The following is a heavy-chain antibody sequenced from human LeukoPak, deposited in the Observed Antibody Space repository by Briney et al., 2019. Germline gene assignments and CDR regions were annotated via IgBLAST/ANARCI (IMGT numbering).Heavy chain of an antibody. V-gene: IGHV1-8*01. J-gene: IGHJ6*02. CDR3: ATSGNYYGSGSYDPYYYYGMDV. D-gene: IGHD3-10*01. Sequence: GASVKVSCKASGYTFTSYDINWVRQATGQGLEWMGWMNPNSGNTGYAQKFQGRVTMTRNTSISTAYMELSSLRSEDTAVYYCATSGNYYGSGSYDPYYYYGMDVWGQGTTVTVSS. CDR1: GYTFTSYD. CDR2: MNPNSGNT.